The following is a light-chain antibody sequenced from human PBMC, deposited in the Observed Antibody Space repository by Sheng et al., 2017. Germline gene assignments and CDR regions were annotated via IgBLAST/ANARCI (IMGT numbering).Light chain of an antibody. CDR3: QQYDTLIT. J-gene: IGKJ4*01. Sequence: DIQMTQSPSSLSAFVGDRVTITCQASQDIKTYLNWYQQKPGKAPNLLIHAASSLEAGVPSRFSGSGSRTDFTFTISSLQPEDIATYYCQQYDTLITFGGGTKVRSN. V-gene: IGKV1-33*01. CDR2: AAS. CDR1: QDIKTY.